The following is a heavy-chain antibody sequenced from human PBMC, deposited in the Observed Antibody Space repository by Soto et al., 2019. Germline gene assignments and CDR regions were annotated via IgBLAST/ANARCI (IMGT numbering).Heavy chain of an antibody. Sequence: SETLSLTCTVSGGSISSSSYYWGWIRQPPGKGLEWIGSIYYSGSTYYNPSLKSRVTISVDTSKNQFSLKLSSVTAADTAVYYCARHLKESLVGYYFDYWGQGTLVTVSS. CDR3: ARHLKESLVGYYFDY. J-gene: IGHJ4*02. CDR1: GGSISSSSYY. V-gene: IGHV4-39*01. D-gene: IGHD2-8*02. CDR2: IYYSGST.